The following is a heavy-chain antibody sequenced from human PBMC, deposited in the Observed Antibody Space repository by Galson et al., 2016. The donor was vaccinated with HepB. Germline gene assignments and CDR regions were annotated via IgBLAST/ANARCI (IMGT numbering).Heavy chain of an antibody. CDR2: IWYDGSNK. D-gene: IGHD4-17*01. V-gene: IGHV3-33*01. CDR1: GFTFSNYG. Sequence: SLRLSCAASGFTFSNYGMHWVRQAPGKGLEWVAVIWYDGSNKYYADSVKGRFTISRDNSKNTLYLQMNSLRAEETAVYYCARGSLRFVYGDTFDYWGQGTLVTVSS. CDR3: ARGSLRFVYGDTFDY. J-gene: IGHJ4*02.